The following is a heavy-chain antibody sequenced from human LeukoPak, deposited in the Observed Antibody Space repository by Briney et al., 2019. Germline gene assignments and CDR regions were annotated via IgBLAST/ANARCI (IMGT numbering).Heavy chain of an antibody. Sequence: PSETLSLTCTVSGYSISSGYYWGWIRQPPGKGLEWIGSIYHSGSTYYNPSLKSRVTISVDTSKNQLSLKLSSVTAADTAVYYCARELRFLEWLLTGEAFDPWGQGTLVTVSS. V-gene: IGHV4-38-2*02. CDR2: IYHSGST. CDR3: ARELRFLEWLLTGEAFDP. D-gene: IGHD3-3*01. CDR1: GYSISSGYY. J-gene: IGHJ5*02.